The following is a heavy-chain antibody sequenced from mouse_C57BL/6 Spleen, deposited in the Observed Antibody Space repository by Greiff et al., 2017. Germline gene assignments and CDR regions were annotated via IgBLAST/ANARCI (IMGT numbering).Heavy chain of an antibody. CDR1: GYTFTSYW. CDR3: ARRSGYYYAMDY. V-gene: IGHV1-64*01. Sequence: QVQLQQPGAELVKPGASVKLSCKASGYTFTSYWMRWVKQRPGQGLEWIGMIHPNSGSTNYNEKFKSKATLTVDKSSSTAYMQLSSLTSEDSAVYYCARRSGYYYAMDYWGQGTSVTVSS. CDR2: IHPNSGST. D-gene: IGHD6-1*01. J-gene: IGHJ4*01.